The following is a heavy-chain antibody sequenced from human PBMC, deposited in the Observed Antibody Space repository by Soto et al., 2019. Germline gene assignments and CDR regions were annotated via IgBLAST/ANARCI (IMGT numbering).Heavy chain of an antibody. CDR1: GYTFTGYY. CDR2: INPNSGGT. D-gene: IGHD3-22*01. V-gene: IGHV1-2*04. Sequence: ASVKVSCKASGYTFTGYYMHWVRQAPGQGLEWMGWINPNSGGTNYAQKFQGWVTMTRDTSISTAYMELSRLRSDDTAVYYCARALRSYYYDSSGYSGYFDYWGQGTLVTVSS. CDR3: ARALRSYYYDSSGYSGYFDY. J-gene: IGHJ4*02.